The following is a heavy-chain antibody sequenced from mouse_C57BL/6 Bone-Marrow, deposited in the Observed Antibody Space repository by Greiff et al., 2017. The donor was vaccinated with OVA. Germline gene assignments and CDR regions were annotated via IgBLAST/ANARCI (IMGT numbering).Heavy chain of an antibody. V-gene: IGHV1-26*01. CDR2: INPNNGGT. Sequence: EVQLQQSGPELVKPGASVKISCKASGYTFTDYYMNWVKQSHGKSLEWIGDINPNNGGTSYNQKFKGKATLTVDKSSSTAYMELRSLTSEDSAVYYCARYLNYYAMDYWGQGTSVTVSS. CDR3: ARYLNYYAMDY. D-gene: IGHD5-1*01. J-gene: IGHJ4*01. CDR1: GYTFTDYY.